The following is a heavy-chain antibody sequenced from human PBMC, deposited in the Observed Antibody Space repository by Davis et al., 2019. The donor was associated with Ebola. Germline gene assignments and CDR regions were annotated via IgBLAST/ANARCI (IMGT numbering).Heavy chain of an antibody. CDR2: ISSSSNYI. J-gene: IGHJ3*02. CDR3: AAADIVVVVDGTSYPHAFDT. D-gene: IGHD2-15*01. Sequence: GESLKISCAASGFTVSSYYMSWVRQAPGKGLEWVSSISSSSNYIYYADSMKGRFTISRDNAKNSLFLQMNSLRAEDTAVYYCAAADIVVVVDGTSYPHAFDTWGQGTVVTVSS. CDR1: GFTVSSYY. V-gene: IGHV3-21*01.